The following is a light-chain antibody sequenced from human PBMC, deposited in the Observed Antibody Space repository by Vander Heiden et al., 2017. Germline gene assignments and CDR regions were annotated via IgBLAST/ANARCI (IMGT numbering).Light chain of an antibody. J-gene: IGLJ1*01. CDR3: GTWDSSLSVGV. V-gene: IGLV1-51*02. CDR1: SSNIGNNS. CDR2: EDI. Sequence: QSVLTQPPSVSAVPGQKVTIPCSGNSSNIGNNSVSWYQQLPGTAPKLLMFEDIKRPSGIPDRFSGSKSGTSATLGITGLQTGDEADYYCGTWDSSLSVGVFGTGTKVTVL.